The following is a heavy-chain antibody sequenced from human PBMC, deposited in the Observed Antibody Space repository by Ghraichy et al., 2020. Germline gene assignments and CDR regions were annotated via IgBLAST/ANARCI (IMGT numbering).Heavy chain of an antibody. V-gene: IGHV4-30-4*07. CDR3: ARDGGLRFPRIDP. D-gene: IGHD3-16*01. Sequence: SETLSLTCVVSGDSMTSSGYAWSWIRQPPGKGLEWIGYFDYTGTTYYNPSLKSRASISVDRPKNQFSLNLTSVTAADTAVYYCARDGGLRFPRIDPWGQGIVVSVSS. CDR2: FDYTGTT. J-gene: IGHJ5*02. CDR1: GDSMTSSGYA.